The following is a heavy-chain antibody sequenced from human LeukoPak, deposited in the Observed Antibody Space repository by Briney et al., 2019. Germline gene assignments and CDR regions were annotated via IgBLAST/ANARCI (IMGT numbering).Heavy chain of an antibody. CDR1: GGSISSRNW. CDR3: ARGHIVAPRYYFDY. Sequence: SETLSLTCAVSGGSISSRNWWSWVRQPPGKGLEWIGEIYHSGSTNYNPSLKSRVTISVDTSKNQFSLKLSSVTAADTAVYYCARGHIVAPRYYFDYWGQGTLVTVSS. J-gene: IGHJ4*02. D-gene: IGHD5-12*01. CDR2: IYHSGST. V-gene: IGHV4-4*02.